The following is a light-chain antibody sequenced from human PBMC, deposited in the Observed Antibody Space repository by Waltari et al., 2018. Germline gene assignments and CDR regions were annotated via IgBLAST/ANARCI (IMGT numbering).Light chain of an antibody. Sequence: QAALTQPPSVSGSPGQSVTISCTGTSSDIGGYNYVSWYQQHPGTAPKLMIYEVSKRPSGFSDRFSGSKSGNTASLTISGLQAEDEADYSCCSYAGTYTYIFGSGTRLTVL. CDR3: CSYAGTYTYI. CDR2: EVS. CDR1: SSDIGGYNY. J-gene: IGLJ1*01. V-gene: IGLV2-11*01.